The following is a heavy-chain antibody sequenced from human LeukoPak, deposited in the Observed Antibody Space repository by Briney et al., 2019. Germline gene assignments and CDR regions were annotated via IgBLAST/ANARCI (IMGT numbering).Heavy chain of an antibody. J-gene: IGHJ4*02. CDR1: GFTFGSYA. CDR2: ITGSGDTT. V-gene: IGHV3-23*01. CDR3: ARAYGSSGYYQLPIDY. D-gene: IGHD3-22*01. Sequence: GQSLRLSCAASGFTFGSYAMSWVRQAPGKGLEWVSGITGSGDTTHHADSVKGRFTISRDNSKNTLFLQMNSLRVEDTALYYWARAYGSSGYYQLPIDYWGQGTLVTVSS.